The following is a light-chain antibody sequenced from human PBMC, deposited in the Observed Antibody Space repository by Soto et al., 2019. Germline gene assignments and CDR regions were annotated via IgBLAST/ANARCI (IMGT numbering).Light chain of an antibody. V-gene: IGKV3-15*01. CDR1: QNVTSN. CDR3: QQYDDWG. Sequence: MVMTQSPATLSVSPGERVTLSCRTSQNVTSNFAWYQLKPGQTPSLLIYGTSTRAPDIPVRFSGSGSGTEFTLTITTVQSGDSAVYYCQQYDDWGFGPGTKVEIK. J-gene: IGKJ1*01. CDR2: GTS.